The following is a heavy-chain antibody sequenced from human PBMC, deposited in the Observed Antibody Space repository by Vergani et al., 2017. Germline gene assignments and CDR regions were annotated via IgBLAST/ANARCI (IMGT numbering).Heavy chain of an antibody. Sequence: EVQLLESGGGLVQPGGSLRLSCAVSGFTFSSYDMRWVRQAPGKGLEWVSAISGSGGSTYYADSVKGRFTISRDNSKNTLYLQMNSLRAEDTAVYYCAKADYYGSGSYYKPYYFDCWGQGTLVTVSS. CDR3: AKADYYGSGSYYKPYYFDC. CDR2: ISGSGGST. CDR1: GFTFSSYD. V-gene: IGHV3-23*01. D-gene: IGHD3-10*01. J-gene: IGHJ4*02.